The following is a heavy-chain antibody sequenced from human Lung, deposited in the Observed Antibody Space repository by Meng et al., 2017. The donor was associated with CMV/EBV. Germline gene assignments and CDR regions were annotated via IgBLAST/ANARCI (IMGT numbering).Heavy chain of an antibody. J-gene: IGHJ6*02. Sequence: ASXXVSXKASGYTFTNYVINWVRQAPGQGLEWMGWVSGYNDNTKYAQKLQDRVTMTTDISTSTAYMELRSLRSDDTAIYYCARKYCSSTSCSPPYYYAMDVWXQGTTVTVSS. CDR3: ARKYCSSTSCSPPYYYAMDV. V-gene: IGHV1-18*01. D-gene: IGHD2-2*01. CDR1: GYTFTNYV. CDR2: VSGYNDNT.